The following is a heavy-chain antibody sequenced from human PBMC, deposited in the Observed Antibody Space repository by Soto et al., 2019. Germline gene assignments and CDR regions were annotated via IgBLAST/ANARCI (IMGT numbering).Heavy chain of an antibody. V-gene: IGHV4-31*03. CDR3: ARLAYSSRGGQFFDY. J-gene: IGHJ4*02. D-gene: IGHD6-13*01. Sequence: QVQLQESGPGLVEPSQTLSLTCNVSGDSISSGGYHWSWIRQHPGKVLEWIVYIYYSGDTYYNPSLKSRVAISVHTSKKPFSLNLSSATAADTAVYYCARLAYSSRGGQFFDYWGQGVLVTVSS. CDR1: GDSISSGGYH. CDR2: IYYSGDT.